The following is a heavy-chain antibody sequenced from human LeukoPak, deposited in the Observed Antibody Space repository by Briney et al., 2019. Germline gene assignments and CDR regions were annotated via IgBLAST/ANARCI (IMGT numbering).Heavy chain of an antibody. V-gene: IGHV3-23*01. CDR1: GFTFSTYA. CDR3: AKTSRTNSAYDSPFDY. D-gene: IGHD5-12*01. CDR2: VRGSGTDT. Sequence: PGGSLRLSCAASGFTFSTYAMSWVRQAPGKGLEWVSAVRGSGTDTYYADSVKGRFTISRDNSKNTLYLQLNSLRAEDTAIYYCAKTSRTNSAYDSPFDYWGRGTLVTVSS. J-gene: IGHJ4*02.